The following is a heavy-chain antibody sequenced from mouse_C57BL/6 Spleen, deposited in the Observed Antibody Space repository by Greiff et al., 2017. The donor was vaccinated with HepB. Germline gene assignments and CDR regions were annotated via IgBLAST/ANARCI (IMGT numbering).Heavy chain of an antibody. CDR1: GYTFTDYE. CDR3: TRSELVSWFAY. D-gene: IGHD4-1*01. CDR2: IDPETGGT. Sequence: VQLQQSGAELVRPGASVTLSCKASGYTFTDYEMHWVKQTPVHGLEWIGAIDPETGGTAYNQKFKGKAILTADKSSSTAYMELRSLTSEDSAVYYCTRSELVSWFAYWGQRTLVTVSA. V-gene: IGHV1-15*01. J-gene: IGHJ3*01.